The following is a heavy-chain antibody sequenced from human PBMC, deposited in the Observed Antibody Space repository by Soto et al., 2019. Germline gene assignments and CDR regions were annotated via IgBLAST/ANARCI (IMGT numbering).Heavy chain of an antibody. CDR1: GYSFTSYW. CDR3: ARGDCDFWSGYFSRGMDV. Sequence: GESLKISCKGSGYSFTSYWIGWVRQMPGKGLEWMGIIYPGDSHTRYSPSFQGQVTISADKSISTAYLQWSSLKASDTAMYYCARGDCDFWSGYFSRGMDVWGQGTTVTVSS. CDR2: IYPGDSHT. D-gene: IGHD3-3*01. V-gene: IGHV5-51*01. J-gene: IGHJ6*02.